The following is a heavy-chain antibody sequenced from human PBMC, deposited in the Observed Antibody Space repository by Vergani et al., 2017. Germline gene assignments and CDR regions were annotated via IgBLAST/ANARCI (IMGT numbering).Heavy chain of an antibody. CDR3: ARHPRCPGGDCYLYYFDY. CDR2: ISAYNGNT. J-gene: IGHJ4*02. CDR1: GYTFSTYG. D-gene: IGHD2-21*02. Sequence: QVQLVQSGAEVKKPGASVKVSCKASGYTFSTYGISWVRQAPGQGLEWMGWISAYNGNTNYPEKFQGRLTMTTDTSTRTAYMELRSLRSDDTAVYYCARHPRCPGGDCYLYYFDYWGQGTLVTVSS. V-gene: IGHV1-18*01.